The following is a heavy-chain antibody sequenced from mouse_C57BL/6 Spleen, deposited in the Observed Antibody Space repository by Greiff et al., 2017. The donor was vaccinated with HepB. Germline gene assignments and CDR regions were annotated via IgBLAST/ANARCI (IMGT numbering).Heavy chain of an antibody. Sequence: EVQQQQSGPELVKPGASVKISCKASGYTFTDYYMNWVKQSHGKSLEWIGDINPNNGGTSYNQKFKGKATLTVDKSSSTAYMELRSLTSEDSAVYYCAREGLWGQGTTLTVSS. V-gene: IGHV1-26*01. J-gene: IGHJ2*01. D-gene: IGHD3-1*01. CDR3: AREGL. CDR2: INPNNGGT. CDR1: GYTFTDYY.